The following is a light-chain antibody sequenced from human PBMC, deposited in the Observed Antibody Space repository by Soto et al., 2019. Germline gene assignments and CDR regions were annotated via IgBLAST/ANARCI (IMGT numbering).Light chain of an antibody. CDR3: QQYNSYPWT. J-gene: IGKJ1*01. Sequence: IQMTQSPSTLSASVGDRVTITCLASQSISTWLAWYQQKPGKAPKLLISKASSLESGVPSRFSGSGSGTEFTLTISSLQPDDFATYYCQQYNSYPWTFGQGTKVDIK. CDR2: KAS. CDR1: QSISTW. V-gene: IGKV1-5*03.